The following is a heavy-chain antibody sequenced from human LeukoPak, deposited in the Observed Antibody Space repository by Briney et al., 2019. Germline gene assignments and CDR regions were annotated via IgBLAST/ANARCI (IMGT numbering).Heavy chain of an antibody. CDR1: GFTFSSYS. D-gene: IGHD4/OR15-4a*01. Sequence: AGGSLRLSCAASGFTFSSYSMNWVRQAPGKGLEWVSSISSSSSYIYYADSVKGRFTISRDNAKNSLYLQMSSLRAEDTAVYYCARDRPLTAFDYWGQGTLVTVSS. V-gene: IGHV3-21*01. CDR3: ARDRPLTAFDY. CDR2: ISSSSSYI. J-gene: IGHJ4*02.